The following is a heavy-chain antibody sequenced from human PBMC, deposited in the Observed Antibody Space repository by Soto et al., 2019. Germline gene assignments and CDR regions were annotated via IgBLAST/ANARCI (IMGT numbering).Heavy chain of an antibody. Sequence: PSETLSLTCSVSGGSISSSSYYWGWIRQPPGKGLEWIGSIYYSGSTYYNPSLKSRVTISVDTSKNQFSLKLSSVTAADTAVYYCARRYYGSGSYYDLRRNWFDPWGQGTLVPVSS. D-gene: IGHD3-10*01. J-gene: IGHJ5*02. CDR1: GGSISSSSYY. CDR2: IYYSGST. CDR3: ARRYYGSGSYYDLRRNWFDP. V-gene: IGHV4-39*01.